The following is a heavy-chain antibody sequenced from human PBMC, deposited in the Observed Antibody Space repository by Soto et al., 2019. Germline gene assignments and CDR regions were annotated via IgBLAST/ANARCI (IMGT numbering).Heavy chain of an antibody. V-gene: IGHV3-66*01. Sequence: EVQLVESGGGLVQPGGSLSFPVEASGFPSSIRYMSGFRRAPGKGLEGVSVIYSGGSTFYADSVRGRFTISRDNSKNTVNLQMNSLRAEDTAVYYCARDPWAADYWGQGTLVTVSS. CDR3: ARDPWAADY. D-gene: IGHD3-16*01. CDR1: GFPSSIRY. CDR2: IYSGGST. J-gene: IGHJ4*02.